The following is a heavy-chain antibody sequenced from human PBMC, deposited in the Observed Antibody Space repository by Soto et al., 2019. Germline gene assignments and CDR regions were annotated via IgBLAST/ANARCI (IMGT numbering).Heavy chain of an antibody. CDR2: IKQDGSER. J-gene: IGHJ4*02. CDR3: ARSEVYSFDF. V-gene: IGHV3-7*05. CDR1: GFTFSDFW. Sequence: EVQLVESGGGLVQPGGSLRLSCAASGFTFSDFWVTWVRQAPGKGLEWVANIKQDGSERYYVDSVQGRFTNSRDNAKNSLFLQMNSLRAEDTAVYYCARSEVYSFDFWGQGTLVTVSS. D-gene: IGHD2-8*01.